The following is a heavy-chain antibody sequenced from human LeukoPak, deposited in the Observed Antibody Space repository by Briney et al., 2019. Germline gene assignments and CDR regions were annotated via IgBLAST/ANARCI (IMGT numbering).Heavy chain of an antibody. V-gene: IGHV4-4*02. Sequence: SGTLSLTCAVSGVSISSSNWWSWVRQSPGKGLEWIGEIYHSGSTNYNPSLKSRVTISVDKSKNQFSLKLSSVTAADTAVYYCARAGDFWSGSIHYGMDVWGQGTTVAVSS. CDR3: ARAGDFWSGSIHYGMDV. CDR1: GVSISSSNW. CDR2: IYHSGST. D-gene: IGHD3-3*01. J-gene: IGHJ6*02.